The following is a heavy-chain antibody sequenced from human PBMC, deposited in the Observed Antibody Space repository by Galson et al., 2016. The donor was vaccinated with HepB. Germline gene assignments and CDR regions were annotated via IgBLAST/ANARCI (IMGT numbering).Heavy chain of an antibody. J-gene: IGHJ5*02. Sequence: QSGAEVKKPGESLRISCKVSGYDFTNYWLGWVRQMPGKGLEWMGLIYPDDSDTRYSPSFQGQVTFSVDKSTSTAYLQWSSLKASDTAMYYCARLDYDSTDSYNWFDPWGQGTLVTVSS. CDR2: IYPDDSDT. CDR1: GYDFTNYW. D-gene: IGHD3-22*01. CDR3: ARLDYDSTDSYNWFDP. V-gene: IGHV5-51*01.